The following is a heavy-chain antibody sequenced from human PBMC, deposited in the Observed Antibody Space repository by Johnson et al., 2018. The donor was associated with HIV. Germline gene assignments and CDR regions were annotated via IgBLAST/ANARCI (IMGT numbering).Heavy chain of an antibody. CDR1: GFTFSDYY. Sequence: QVQLVESGGGLVKPGGSLRLSCAASGFTFSDYYMSWIRQAPGKGLEWVSYISSSGSTIYYADSVKGRFTISRDNAKNSLYLQMNSLRAEDTAVYFCARARCYYDSSGYYHDAFDIWGQGTMVTVSS. V-gene: IGHV3-11*04. CDR3: ARARCYYDSSGYYHDAFDI. CDR2: ISSSGSTI. D-gene: IGHD3-22*01. J-gene: IGHJ3*02.